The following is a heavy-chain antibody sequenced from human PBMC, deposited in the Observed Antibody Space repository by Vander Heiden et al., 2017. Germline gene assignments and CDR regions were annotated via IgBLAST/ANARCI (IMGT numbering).Heavy chain of an antibody. CDR1: GGSISSGAYY. J-gene: IGHJ4*02. CDR2: IYYSGST. D-gene: IGHD3-10*01. Sequence: QVQLQESGPGLVKPSQTLSLTCTVSGGSISSGAYYWSWIRQPPGKGLEWIGYIYYSGSTYYNPSLKSRVTISVDTSKNQFSLKLSSVTAADTAVYYCASSYGSGSYYITGYFDYWGQGTLVTVSS. CDR3: ASSYGSGSYYITGYFDY. V-gene: IGHV4-30-4*01.